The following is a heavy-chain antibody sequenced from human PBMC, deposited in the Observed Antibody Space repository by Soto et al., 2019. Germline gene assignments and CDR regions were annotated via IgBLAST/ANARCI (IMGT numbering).Heavy chain of an antibody. CDR1: GFTFSSYA. V-gene: IGHV3-30-3*01. J-gene: IGHJ4*02. CDR3: ARARLHYYYDSSGYYSGFHY. D-gene: IGHD3-22*01. CDR2: ISYDGSNK. Sequence: LRLSCAASGFTFSSYAMHWVRQAPGKGLEWVAVISYDGSNKYYADSVKGRFTISRDNSKNTLYLQMNSLRAEDTAVYYCARARLHYYYDSSGYYSGFHYWGQGTLVTVSS.